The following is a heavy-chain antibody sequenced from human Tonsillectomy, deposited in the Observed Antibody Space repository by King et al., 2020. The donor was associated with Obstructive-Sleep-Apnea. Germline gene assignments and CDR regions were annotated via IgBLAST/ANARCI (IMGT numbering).Heavy chain of an antibody. V-gene: IGHV3-74*01. J-gene: IGHJ2*01. D-gene: IGHD4-17*01. CDR1: GFTFSSYW. CDR3: ARDPNDYGDVYFDL. Sequence: VQLVESGGGLVQPGGSLRLSCAASGFTFSSYWMHWVRQAPGKGLVWVSRINSDGSSTSYADSVKGRLTISRDNAKNTLYLQMNSLRAEDTAVYYCARDPNDYGDVYFDLWGRGTLVTVSS. CDR2: INSDGSST.